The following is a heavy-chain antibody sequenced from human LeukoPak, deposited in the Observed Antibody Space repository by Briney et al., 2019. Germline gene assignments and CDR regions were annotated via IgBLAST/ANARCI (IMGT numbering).Heavy chain of an antibody. CDR1: GGTFSSYA. CDR2: IIPIFGTA. V-gene: IGHV1-69*06. Sequence: SVKVFCKASGGTFSSYAISWVRQAPGQGLEWMGGIIPIFGTANYAQKFQGRVTITADKSTSTAYMELSSLRSEDTAVYYCARSIRSGSSSWYVSDYWGQGTLVTVSS. J-gene: IGHJ4*02. CDR3: ARSIRSGSSSWYVSDY. D-gene: IGHD6-13*01.